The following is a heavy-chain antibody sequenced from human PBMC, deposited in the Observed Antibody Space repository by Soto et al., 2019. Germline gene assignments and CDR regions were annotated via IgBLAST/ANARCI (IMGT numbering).Heavy chain of an antibody. V-gene: IGHV4-38-2*02. D-gene: IGHD2-15*01. CDR2: VHYSGNT. CDR1: CYSIISGYH. CDR3: ARQDRVVAEGRWFDP. J-gene: IGHJ5*02. Sequence: SETLSLTCTFSCYSIISGYHWAWIRQPPGKGLEWLGSVHYSGNTYYNPSLKSRLTISVDKSKNQFSLNLSSVTAADTAVYYCARQDRVVAEGRWFDPWGQGTLVTVSS.